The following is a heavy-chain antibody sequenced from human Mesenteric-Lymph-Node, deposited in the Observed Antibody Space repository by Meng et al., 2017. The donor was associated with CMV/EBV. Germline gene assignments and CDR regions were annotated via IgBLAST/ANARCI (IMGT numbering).Heavy chain of an antibody. CDR2: MNPYSGNT. CDR3: ARGNYYGSADF. CDR1: GYTFTNYE. D-gene: IGHD3-10*01. J-gene: IGHJ4*02. V-gene: IGHV1-8*01. Sequence: ASVKVSCKASGYTFTNYEINWVRQATGQVPEWVGFMNPYSGNTGHAQQFLGRVTMTTNTSISTAYMELSSLRSEDTAVYFCARGNYYGSADFWGQGTLVTVSS.